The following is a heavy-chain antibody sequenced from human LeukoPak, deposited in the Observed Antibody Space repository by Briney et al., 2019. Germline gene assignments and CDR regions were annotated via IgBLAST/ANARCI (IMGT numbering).Heavy chain of an antibody. CDR3: ATDIVVVPAARFDP. CDR1: GFTFSSYS. D-gene: IGHD2-2*01. V-gene: IGHV3-21*01. Sequence: GGSLRLSCAASGFTFSSYSMNWVRQAPGKGLEWVSSISSSSSYIYYADSVKGRFTISRDNAKNSLYLQMNSLRAEDTAVYYCATDIVVVPAARFDPWGQGTLVTVSS. CDR2: ISSSSSYI. J-gene: IGHJ5*02.